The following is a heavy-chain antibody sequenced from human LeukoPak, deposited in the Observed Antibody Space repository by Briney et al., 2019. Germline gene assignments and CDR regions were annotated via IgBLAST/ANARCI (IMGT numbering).Heavy chain of an antibody. D-gene: IGHD2-15*01. Sequence: PSETLSLTCTVSGGSISSSSYYWAWIRQPPGKGLEYIGSYSGSTYYNPSLKSRVTISVDTSKKQFSLKLSSVTAADTAVYYCARDDRRYCSGGTCYSRDYWGQGTLVTVSS. J-gene: IGHJ4*02. V-gene: IGHV4-39*02. CDR3: ARDDRRYCSGGTCYSRDY. CDR2: YSGST. CDR1: GGSISSSSYY.